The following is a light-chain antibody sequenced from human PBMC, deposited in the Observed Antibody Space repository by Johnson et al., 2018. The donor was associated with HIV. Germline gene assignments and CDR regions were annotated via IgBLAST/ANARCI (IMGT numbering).Light chain of an antibody. CDR3: GTWDSSLSAGYV. J-gene: IGLJ1*01. CDR2: ENN. V-gene: IGLV1-51*02. CDR1: SSNIGNNY. Sequence: QSVLTQPPSVSAAPGQKVTIYCSGSSSNIGNNYVSWYQQLPGTAPKLLIYENNKRPSGIPDRFSGSKSGTSATLGITGLQTGDEADYYCGTWDSSLSAGYVFVTGTQGNFL.